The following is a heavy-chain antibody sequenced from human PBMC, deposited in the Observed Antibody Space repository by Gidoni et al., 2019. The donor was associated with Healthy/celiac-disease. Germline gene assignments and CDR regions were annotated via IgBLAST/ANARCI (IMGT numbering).Heavy chain of an antibody. CDR2: ISYDGSNK. D-gene: IGHD3-9*01. CDR1: GFTFSSYA. CDR3: ARELRYFDWLLSGPFDY. J-gene: IGHJ4*02. Sequence: QVQLVESGGGVVQPGRSLRLSCAASGFTFSSYAMHWVRQAPGKGLEWVAVISYDGSNKYYADSVKGRFTISRDNSKNTLYLQMNSLRAEDTAVYYCARELRYFDWLLSGPFDYWGQGTLVTVSS. V-gene: IGHV3-30-3*01.